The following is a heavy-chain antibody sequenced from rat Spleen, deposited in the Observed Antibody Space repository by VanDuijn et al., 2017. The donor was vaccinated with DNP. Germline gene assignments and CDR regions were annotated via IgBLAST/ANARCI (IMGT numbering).Heavy chain of an antibody. V-gene: IGHV5-22*01. CDR3: ARPIYNNHGGFAY. D-gene: IGHD1-10*01. CDR2: IGSDGYAP. J-gene: IGHJ3*01. CDR1: GFTFSDYY. Sequence: EVQLVESGGGLVQPGRSLKLSCAASGFTFSDYYMAWVRQAPTKGLEWVAYIGSDGYAPYYGDSVKGRFTISRYNTKSTLYLQMNSLRSEDMATYYCARPIYNNHGGFAYWGQGTLVTVSS.